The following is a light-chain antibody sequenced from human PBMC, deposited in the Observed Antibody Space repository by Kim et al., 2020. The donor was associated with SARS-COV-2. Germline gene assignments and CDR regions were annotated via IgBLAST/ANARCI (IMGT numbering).Light chain of an antibody. V-gene: IGKV3-11*01. J-gene: IGKJ4*01. Sequence: SLFPGEIAPLSCRASQSVSSFLASYQQNPGKAPRLLIYDASNMATGIPARFSGSGSGTDFTHTISSLEPENFAVYYWQERSNWLTFGGGTKVDIK. CDR3: QERSNWLT. CDR1: QSVSSF. CDR2: DAS.